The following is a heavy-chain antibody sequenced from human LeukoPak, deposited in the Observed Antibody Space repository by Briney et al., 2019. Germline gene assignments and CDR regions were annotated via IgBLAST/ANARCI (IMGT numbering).Heavy chain of an antibody. Sequence: SETLSLTCAVYGGSFSGYYWSWIRQPPGKGLEWIGEINHSGSTNYNPSLKSRVTISVDTSKNQFSLKLSSVTAADTAVYYCARGRILPYWGQGTLVTVSS. CDR1: GGSFSGYY. D-gene: IGHD1-14*01. CDR2: INHSGST. CDR3: ARGRILPY. J-gene: IGHJ4*02. V-gene: IGHV4-34*01.